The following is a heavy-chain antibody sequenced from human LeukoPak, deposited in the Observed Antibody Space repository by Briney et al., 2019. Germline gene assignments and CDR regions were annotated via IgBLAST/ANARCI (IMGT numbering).Heavy chain of an antibody. CDR1: GGSISSYY. V-gene: IGHV4-59*08. Sequence: PSETLSLTCTVSGGSISSYYWSWIRQPPGKGLEWIGYIYYSGSTYYNPSLKSRVTISVDTSKNQFSLKLSSVTAADTAVYYCARWYNWNYGINWFDPWGQGTLVTVSS. CDR3: ARWYNWNYGINWFDP. J-gene: IGHJ5*02. CDR2: IYYSGST. D-gene: IGHD1-7*01.